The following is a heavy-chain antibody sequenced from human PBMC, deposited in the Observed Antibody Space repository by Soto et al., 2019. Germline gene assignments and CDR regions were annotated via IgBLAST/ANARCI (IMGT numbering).Heavy chain of an antibody. CDR2: IYSGGST. Sequence: PGGSLRLSCAASGFTVSSNYMSWVRQAPGKGLEWVSVIYSGGSTYYADSVKGRFTISRDNSKNTLYLQMNSLRAEDTAVYYCASGEGELHDSYLNYFDYWGQGTLVTVSS. CDR3: ASGEGELHDSYLNYFDY. CDR1: GFTVSSNY. J-gene: IGHJ4*02. V-gene: IGHV3-66*01. D-gene: IGHD1-7*01.